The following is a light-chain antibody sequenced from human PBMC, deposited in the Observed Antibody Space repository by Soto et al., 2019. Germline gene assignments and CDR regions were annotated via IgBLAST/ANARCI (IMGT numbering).Light chain of an antibody. Sequence: EIVLTQSPGTLSLSPGERATLSCRASQSVSSDYFAWYQQKRGQAPRLLIYGASNRATGIPDRFSGSGSGTDFTLTISRLEPGDLAVYYCQQYVRSPWTFGQGTKVEIK. CDR2: GAS. CDR3: QQYVRSPWT. V-gene: IGKV3-20*01. J-gene: IGKJ1*01. CDR1: QSVSSDY.